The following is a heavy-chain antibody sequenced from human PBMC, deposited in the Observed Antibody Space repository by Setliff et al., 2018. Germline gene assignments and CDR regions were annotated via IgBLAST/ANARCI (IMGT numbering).Heavy chain of an antibody. V-gene: IGHV3-7*01. CDR2: IKQDGSEK. D-gene: IGHD2-15*01. CDR3: AKILTGYDAFDI. Sequence: GESLKISCAASGFTFSSYWMSWVRQAPGKGLEWVANIKQDGSEKYYVDSVKGRFTISRDNAKNSLFLQMNSLRAEDTAVYYCAKILTGYDAFDIWGPGTMVTVSS. CDR1: GFTFSSYW. J-gene: IGHJ3*02.